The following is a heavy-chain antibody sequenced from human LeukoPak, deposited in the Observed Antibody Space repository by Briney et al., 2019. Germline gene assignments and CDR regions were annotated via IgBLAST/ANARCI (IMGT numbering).Heavy chain of an antibody. J-gene: IGHJ5*02. D-gene: IGHD2-2*02. CDR3: AKEPVGSVVPAAIFGSWFDP. CDR2: IYSCGST. CDR1: GFTDSSNY. Sequence: GGSLRLSCAASGFTDSSNYMSWVRQAPGKGLEWVSVIYSCGSTYYADSVKGRFTISRDNSKNTLYLQMNSLRAEDTAVYYCAKEPVGSVVPAAIFGSWFDPWGQGTLVTVSS. V-gene: IGHV3-53*01.